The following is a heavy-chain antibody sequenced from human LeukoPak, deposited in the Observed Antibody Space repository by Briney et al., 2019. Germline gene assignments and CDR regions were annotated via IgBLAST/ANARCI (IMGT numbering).Heavy chain of an antibody. J-gene: IGHJ4*02. CDR1: GYTFTSYD. Sequence: ASVKVSCKASGYTFTSYDINWVRQATGQGLEWMGWMNPNSGNTGYAQKFRGRVTMTRNTSISTAYMELSSLRSEDTAVYYCARYYYDSSGYPPLFDYWGQGTLVTVSS. CDR2: MNPNSGNT. CDR3: ARYYYDSSGYPPLFDY. V-gene: IGHV1-8*01. D-gene: IGHD3-22*01.